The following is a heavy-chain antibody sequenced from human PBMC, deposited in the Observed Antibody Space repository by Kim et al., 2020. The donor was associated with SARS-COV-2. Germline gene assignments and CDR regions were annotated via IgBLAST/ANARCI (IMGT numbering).Heavy chain of an antibody. J-gene: IGHJ4*02. Sequence: GGSLRLSCAASGFTFSNAWMSWVRQAPGKGLEWVGRIKSKTDGGTTDYAAPVKGRFTISRDDSKNTLYLQMNSLKTEDTAVYYCTTEYDFWSGYYRLDWGQGTLVTVSS. CDR2: IKSKTDGGTT. CDR3: TTEYDFWSGYYRLD. D-gene: IGHD3-3*01. V-gene: IGHV3-15*01. CDR1: GFTFSNAW.